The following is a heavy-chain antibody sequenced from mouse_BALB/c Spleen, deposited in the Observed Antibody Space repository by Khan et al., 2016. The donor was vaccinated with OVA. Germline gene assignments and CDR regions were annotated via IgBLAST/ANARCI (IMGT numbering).Heavy chain of an antibody. CDR1: GFTFSDYY. CDR2: ISAINSYI. V-gene: IGHV5-4*02. D-gene: IGHD2-13*01. Sequence: EVELVESGGGLMKPGGSLKLSCAASGFTFSDYYMYWVRQTPEKRLEWVATISAINSYIYYPDNVKGRFKISGDKAKNTLYMQMNSLKYEDTSMYYCIGGEYGDPFAYWGQGTLVTVSA. J-gene: IGHJ3*01. CDR3: IGGEYGDPFAY.